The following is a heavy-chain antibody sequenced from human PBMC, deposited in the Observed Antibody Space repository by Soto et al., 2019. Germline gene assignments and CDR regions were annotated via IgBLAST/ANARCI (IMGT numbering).Heavy chain of an antibody. CDR3: AKEYSASSPDP. V-gene: IGHV3-23*01. D-gene: IGHD5-12*01. J-gene: IGHJ5*02. CDR1: RFTFSSYD. Sequence: EVQLLESGGGLVQPGGSLRLSCAASRFTFSSYDMSWVRQAPGKGLEWVSGISRSGDKTYYAGCVKGRFTISRDNSKNALYLQMNSLRAEDTALYYCAKEYSASSPDPWGQGTLVIVSS. CDR2: ISRSGDKT.